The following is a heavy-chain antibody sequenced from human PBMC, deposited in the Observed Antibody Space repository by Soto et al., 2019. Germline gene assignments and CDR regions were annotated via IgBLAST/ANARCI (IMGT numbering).Heavy chain of an antibody. Sequence: EVQLVESGGGLVKPGGSLRLSCAASGFTFSNAWMSWVRQAPGKGLEWVGRIKSKTDGGTTDYAAPVKGRFTISRDDSXXTXYXXMNSLKTEDTAVYYCTTDPLNSGYDRDYYYYGMDVWGQGTTVTVSS. CDR1: GFTFSNAW. CDR3: TTDPLNSGYDRDYYYYGMDV. J-gene: IGHJ6*02. V-gene: IGHV3-15*01. CDR2: IKSKTDGGTT. D-gene: IGHD5-12*01.